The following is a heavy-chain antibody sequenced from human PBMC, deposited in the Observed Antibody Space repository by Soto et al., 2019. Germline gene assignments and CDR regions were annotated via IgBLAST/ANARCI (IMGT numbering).Heavy chain of an antibody. Sequence: GGSLRLSCAGSGFTFSSSGMHWVRQAPGKGLEWVAVIWFDGGNKKYADSVKGRFTISRDNSKNTLSLQMNSLRAEDTAVYYCARDQGYFDLWGRGILVTVSS. J-gene: IGHJ2*01. CDR2: IWFDGGNK. CDR3: ARDQGYFDL. CDR1: GFTFSSSG. V-gene: IGHV3-33*01.